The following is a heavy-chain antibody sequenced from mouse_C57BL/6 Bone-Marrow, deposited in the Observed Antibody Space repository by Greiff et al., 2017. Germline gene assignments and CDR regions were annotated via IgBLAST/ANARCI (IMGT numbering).Heavy chain of an antibody. V-gene: IGHV1-26*01. Sequence: VQLQQSGPELVKPGASVKISCKASGYTFTDYYMNWVKQSHGKSLEWIGDINPNNGGTSYNQKFKGKATLTVDKSSSTAYMELRSLTSEDSAVYYCAREDDYDAMDYWGQGTSVTVSS. CDR1: GYTFTDYY. CDR2: INPNNGGT. J-gene: IGHJ4*01. CDR3: AREDDYDAMDY.